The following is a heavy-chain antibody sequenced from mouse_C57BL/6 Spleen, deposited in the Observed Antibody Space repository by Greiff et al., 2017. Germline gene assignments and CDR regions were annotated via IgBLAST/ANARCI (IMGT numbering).Heavy chain of an antibody. CDR3: AYGRIFMSGYFDV. J-gene: IGHJ1*03. D-gene: IGHD1-1*01. CDR2: IDPANGNT. V-gene: IGHV14-3*01. CDR1: GYNIKNTY. Sequence: VHVKQSVAELVRPGASVKLSCTASGYNIKNTYMHWVKQRPEQGLEWIGRIDPANGNTKYAPKFQGKATLTADTSSNTAYLQLSSLTSEDTADYYFAYGRIFMSGYFDVWGTGTTVTVSS.